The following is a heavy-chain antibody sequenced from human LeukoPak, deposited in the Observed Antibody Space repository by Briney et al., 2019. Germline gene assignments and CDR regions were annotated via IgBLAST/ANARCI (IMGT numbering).Heavy chain of an antibody. CDR1: DGSISSTSYY. J-gene: IGHJ4*02. CDR2: IYYSGST. V-gene: IGHV4-39*01. CDR3: ARWDSRNVVDF. Sequence: SETLSLTCTVSDGSISSTSYYWGWIRQPPGKGLEWIGTIYYSGSTYYNPSLKGRVTISVDMSKNQFSLKPTSVTAADTAVYYCARWDSRNVVDFWGQGTLVTVSS. D-gene: IGHD6-13*01.